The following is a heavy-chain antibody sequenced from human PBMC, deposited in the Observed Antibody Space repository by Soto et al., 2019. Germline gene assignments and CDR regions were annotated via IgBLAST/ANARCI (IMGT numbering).Heavy chain of an antibody. Sequence: EVQLVESGGGLVQPGGSLRLSCAASGITFSRYDMHWVRQATGKSLEWVSAIGTAGDTYYPGSVKGRFTISRENAKNSLYLQMNSLRAGDTAVYYCTRSPVLVRGVRAFDYWGQGTLVTVSS. J-gene: IGHJ4*02. D-gene: IGHD3-10*01. CDR1: GITFSRYD. CDR3: TRSPVLVRGVRAFDY. V-gene: IGHV3-13*01. CDR2: IGTAGDT.